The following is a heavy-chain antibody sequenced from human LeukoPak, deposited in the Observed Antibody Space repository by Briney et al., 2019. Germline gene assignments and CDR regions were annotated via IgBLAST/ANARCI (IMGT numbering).Heavy chain of an antibody. Sequence: APVKVSCKASGYTFTGYYMHCVRQAPGQGLEWMGWINPNSGGTNYAQKFQGRVTMTRDTSISTAYMELSRLRSDDTAVYYCARALRRRFLESPWGQGTLVTVSS. CDR3: ARALRRRFLESP. CDR2: INPNSGGT. V-gene: IGHV1-2*02. CDR1: GYTFTGYY. J-gene: IGHJ5*02. D-gene: IGHD3-3*01.